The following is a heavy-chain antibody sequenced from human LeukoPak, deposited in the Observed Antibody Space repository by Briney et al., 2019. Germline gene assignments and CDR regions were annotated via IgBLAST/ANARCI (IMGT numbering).Heavy chain of an antibody. CDR3: ARSRYGSGSYSYPDY. D-gene: IGHD3-10*01. CDR2: IYYSGST. CDR1: GGSISSSSYY. V-gene: IGHV4-39*07. J-gene: IGHJ4*02. Sequence: SETLSLTCTVSGGSISSSSYYWGWIRQPPGTGLEWIGSIYYSGSTYYNPSLKSRVTISVDTSKNQFSLKLSSVTAADTAVYYCARSRYGSGSYSYPDYWGQGTLVTVSS.